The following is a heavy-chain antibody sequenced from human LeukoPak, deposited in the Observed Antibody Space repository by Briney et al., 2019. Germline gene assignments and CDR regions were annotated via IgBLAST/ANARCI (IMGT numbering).Heavy chain of an antibody. CDR3: ARDHGYSSGEGFY. CDR1: GYTFTGYY. D-gene: IGHD6-19*01. Sequence: ASVKVSCKASGYTFTGYYMHWVRQAPGQGLEWMGWINPNSGGTNYAQKFQGRVTMTRDTSISTAYMELGRLRSDDTAVYYCARDHGYSSGEGFYWGQGTLVTVSS. CDR2: INPNSGGT. V-gene: IGHV1-2*02. J-gene: IGHJ4*02.